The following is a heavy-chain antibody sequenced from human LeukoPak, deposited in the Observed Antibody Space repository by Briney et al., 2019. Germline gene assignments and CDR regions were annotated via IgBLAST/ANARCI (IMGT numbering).Heavy chain of an antibody. CDR3: ARDTCSGGSCYYYGMDV. Sequence: PSETLSLTCTVSGGSISSGGYYWSWIRQHPGKGLEWIGYIYYSGSTYYNPSLKSRVTISVDTSKNQFSLKLSSVTAADTAVYYCARDTCSGGSCYYYGMDVWGQGTTVTVSS. V-gene: IGHV4-31*03. CDR2: IYYSGST. D-gene: IGHD2-15*01. CDR1: GGSISSGGYY. J-gene: IGHJ6*02.